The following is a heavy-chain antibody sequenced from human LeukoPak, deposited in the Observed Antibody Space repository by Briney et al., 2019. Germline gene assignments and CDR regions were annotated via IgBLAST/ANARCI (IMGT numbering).Heavy chain of an antibody. D-gene: IGHD3-10*01. CDR2: IYYSGST. CDR1: GGSISSYY. Sequence: PSETLSLTSTVSGGSISSYYWSWIRQPPGKGLEWIGYIYYSGSTNYNPSLKSRVTISVDTSKNQFFLKLSSVTAADTAVYYCARALLGFGELPRSNWFDPWGQGTLVTVSS. CDR3: ARALLGFGELPRSNWFDP. J-gene: IGHJ5*02. V-gene: IGHV4-59*01.